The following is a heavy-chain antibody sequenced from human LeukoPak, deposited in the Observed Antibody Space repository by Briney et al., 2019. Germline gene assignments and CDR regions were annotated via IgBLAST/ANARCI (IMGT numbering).Heavy chain of an antibody. J-gene: IGHJ4*02. Sequence: GGSLRLSCAASGFTFSSYGMHWVRQGPGKGLEWVAVISYDGSNKYYADSVKGRFTISRDNSKNTLYLQMNSLRAEDTAVYYSAKDTVVRGPFDYWGQGTLVTVSS. V-gene: IGHV3-30*18. CDR3: AKDTVVRGPFDY. CDR1: GFTFSSYG. CDR2: ISYDGSNK. D-gene: IGHD3-10*01.